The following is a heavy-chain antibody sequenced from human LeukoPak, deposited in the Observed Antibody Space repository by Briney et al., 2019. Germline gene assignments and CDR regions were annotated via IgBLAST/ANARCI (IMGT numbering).Heavy chain of an antibody. CDR1: GGSISSGGYY. D-gene: IGHD6-13*01. V-gene: IGHV4-31*03. Sequence: SETLSLTCTVSGGSISSGGYYWSWIRQHPGKGLEWIGHIYYSGSTYYNPSLKSRVTISVDTSKNQFSLKLSSVTAADTAVYYCARARRQLGNFDYWGQGTLVTVSS. CDR2: IYYSGST. J-gene: IGHJ4*02. CDR3: ARARRQLGNFDY.